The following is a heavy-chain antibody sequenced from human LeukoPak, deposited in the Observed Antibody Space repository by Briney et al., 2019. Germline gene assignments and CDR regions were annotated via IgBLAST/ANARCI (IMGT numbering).Heavy chain of an antibody. V-gene: IGHV4-59*08. CDR2: IYHTGST. J-gene: IGHJ4*02. Sequence: XYWTWIRQPPGKGLEWIGYIYHTGSTNYNPSLQSRVTISVDTSKNQFSLKLSSVTAADTAVYYCAGMSTSGYYPYYFVYWGQGALVTVSS. D-gene: IGHD3-22*01. CDR1: XY. CDR3: AGMSTSGYYPYYFVY.